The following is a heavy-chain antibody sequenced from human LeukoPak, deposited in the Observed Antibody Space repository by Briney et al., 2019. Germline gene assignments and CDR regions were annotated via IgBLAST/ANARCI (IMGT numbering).Heavy chain of an antibody. J-gene: IGHJ4*02. D-gene: IGHD4-17*01. CDR3: AREAVTRNYFDY. V-gene: IGHV3-53*01. Sequence: GGSLRLSCAASGFTFSNYVMSWVRQAPGKGLEWVSVIYSGGSTYYADSVKGRFTISRDNSKNTLFLQMNSLRAEDTAVYYCAREAVTRNYFDYWGQGTLVTVSS. CDR1: GFTFSNYV. CDR2: IYSGGST.